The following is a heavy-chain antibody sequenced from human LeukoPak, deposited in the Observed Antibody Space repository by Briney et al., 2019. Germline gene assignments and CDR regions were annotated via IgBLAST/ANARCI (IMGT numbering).Heavy chain of an antibody. Sequence: PSQTLSLTCTVSGGSISSGSYYWSWIRQPAGKGLEWIGRIYTSGSTNYNPSLKSRVTISVDTSKNQFSLKLSSVTAADTAVYYCARGSNYVRYFDYWGQGTLVTVSS. CDR2: IYTSGST. D-gene: IGHD4-11*01. CDR1: GGSISSGSYY. CDR3: ARGSNYVRYFDY. J-gene: IGHJ4*02. V-gene: IGHV4-61*02.